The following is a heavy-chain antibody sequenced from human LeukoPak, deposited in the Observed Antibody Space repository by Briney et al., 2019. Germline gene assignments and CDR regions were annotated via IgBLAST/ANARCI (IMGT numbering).Heavy chain of an antibody. V-gene: IGHV7-4-1*02. CDR2: IDTNTGNP. CDR1: GYTFTNYT. Sequence: ASVKVSCKASGYTFTNYTINWVRLAPGQGLEWIGWIDTNTGNPTYAQGFAGRFVFSLDTSVTTTYLQISSLRAEDTAVYCCTRGRDTTGYFVYWGQGTLVTVSS. CDR3: TRGRDTTGYFVY. J-gene: IGHJ4*02. D-gene: IGHD3-22*01.